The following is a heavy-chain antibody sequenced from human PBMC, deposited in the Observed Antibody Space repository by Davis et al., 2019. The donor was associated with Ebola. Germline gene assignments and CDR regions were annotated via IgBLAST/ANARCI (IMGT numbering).Heavy chain of an antibody. CDR1: GYTFSSYD. CDR3: ARAPTWSEINYYCFDY. Sequence: ASVQVSCKTSGYTFSSYDINWVRQATGQGLEWMGWMNPNSGNTGYAQKFQGRVTMTKNTSIGTAYMELSSLRSEDTAVYYCARAPTWSEINYYCFDYWGQGTLVTVSS. V-gene: IGHV1-8*01. D-gene: IGHD3-10*01. CDR2: MNPNSGNT. J-gene: IGHJ4*02.